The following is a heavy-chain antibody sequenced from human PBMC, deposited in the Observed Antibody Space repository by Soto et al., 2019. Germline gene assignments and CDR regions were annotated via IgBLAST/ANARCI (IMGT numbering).Heavy chain of an antibody. Sequence: PWESLKISCKGSEYSFSTYWIACVRQMPGKVLECMCIIYPGDSDTRYSQSLQGQVTISADKSTGTAHLQWSSMKASDTAMYYCARQIRHYDFWSNAYYYYGLDVWGQGTTVTVS. V-gene: IGHV5-51*01. CDR2: IYPGDSDT. CDR3: ARQIRHYDFWSNAYYYYGLDV. J-gene: IGHJ6*01. CDR1: EYSFSTYW. D-gene: IGHD3-3*01.